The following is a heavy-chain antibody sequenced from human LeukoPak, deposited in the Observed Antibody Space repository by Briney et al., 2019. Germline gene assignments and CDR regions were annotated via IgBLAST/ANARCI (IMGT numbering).Heavy chain of an antibody. J-gene: IGHJ3*02. D-gene: IGHD2-8*01. CDR3: AKDSYSHNGIYDALDI. Sequence: GGSLRLSCAASGFTVSSNYMSWVRQAPGKGLEWVSVIYSGGSTYYADSVKGRFTISRDDSKNTLFLQMNSLRVEDTAIYYCAKDSYSHNGIYDALDIWGQGTMVTVSS. V-gene: IGHV3-53*01. CDR1: GFTVSSNY. CDR2: IYSGGST.